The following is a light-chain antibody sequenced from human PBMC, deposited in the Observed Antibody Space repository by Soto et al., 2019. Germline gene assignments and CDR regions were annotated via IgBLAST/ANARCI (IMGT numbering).Light chain of an antibody. CDR1: QSVRSK. V-gene: IGKV3-15*01. J-gene: IGKJ5*01. Sequence: VMTRSPATLSVSPGERATLSCRASQSVRSKLAWYQQKPGQAPRLLIYDASTRATGIPARFSGSGSGTEFTPTISSLQSEDFAVYYCQQYNNWPPITFGQGTRLEIK. CDR3: QQYNNWPPIT. CDR2: DAS.